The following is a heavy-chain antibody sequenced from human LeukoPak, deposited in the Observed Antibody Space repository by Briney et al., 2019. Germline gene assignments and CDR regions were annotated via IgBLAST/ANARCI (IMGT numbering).Heavy chain of an antibody. CDR3: VRDGSFGLDF. Sequence: GGSVRLSCAASGFTFISYAMTWVRQAPGKGLQWVSSISSSSSYIYYADSVKGRFTISRDNAKNSLYLQMNTLRAEDTAVYYCVRDGSFGLDFWGQGTLVTVSS. CDR2: ISSSSSYI. V-gene: IGHV3-21*01. D-gene: IGHD1-26*01. J-gene: IGHJ4*02. CDR1: GFTFISYA.